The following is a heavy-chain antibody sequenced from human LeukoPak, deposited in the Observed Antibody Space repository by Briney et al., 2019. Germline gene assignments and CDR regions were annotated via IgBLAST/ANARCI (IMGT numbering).Heavy chain of an antibody. V-gene: IGHV3-7*01. CDR2: VKEDGSDK. Sequence: GGSLRLSCAASGFTFSHHLMNWVRQAPGEGLEWVASVKEDGSDKYYVDSVKGRFSISRDNTKNSMYLQMNSLRAEDTAVYYCARGSSTHGEYYFDYWGQGTLVTVSS. J-gene: IGHJ4*02. CDR1: GFTFSHHL. D-gene: IGHD2-2*01. CDR3: ARGSSTHGEYYFDY.